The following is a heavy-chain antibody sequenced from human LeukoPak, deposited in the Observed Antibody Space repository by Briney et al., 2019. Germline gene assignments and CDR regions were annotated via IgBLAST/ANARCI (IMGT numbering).Heavy chain of an antibody. Sequence: GGSLRLSCTASGFTFGDYAMTWVRQAPGKGLEWVGFIRSNLYGGTPEYAASVEGGFTISRDDSNSIAYLEMDSLKTDDTAVYYCTRDQTPYYRGQGTLVTVSS. CDR1: GFTFGDYA. CDR2: IRSNLYGGTP. CDR3: TRDQTPYY. J-gene: IGHJ4*02. V-gene: IGHV3-49*04.